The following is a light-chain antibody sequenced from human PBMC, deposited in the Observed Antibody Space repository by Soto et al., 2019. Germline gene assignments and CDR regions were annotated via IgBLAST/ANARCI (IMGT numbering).Light chain of an antibody. V-gene: IGKV2-28*01. CDR3: MPALQSPGLT. Sequence: DIVMTQSPLSLPVTPGEPASISCRSSQSLLHSNGYNYLDWYLQKRGQSPQLLIYLGSNRASGVTDRFSGSGSGTYVTLKISSVEAEDGVVYYCMPALQSPGLTFGGGTKVEIK. CDR1: QSLLHSNGYNY. J-gene: IGKJ4*01. CDR2: LGS.